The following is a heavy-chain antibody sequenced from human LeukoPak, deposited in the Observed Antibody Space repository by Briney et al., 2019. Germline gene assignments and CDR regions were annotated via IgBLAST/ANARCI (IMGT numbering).Heavy chain of an antibody. J-gene: IGHJ4*02. V-gene: IGHV4-61*02. CDR3: TRGGELMNF. CDR1: GGSINSGSYY. Sequence: TLSLTCTVSGGSINSGSYYWSWIRQPAGKGLEWIGRIYTSGSTNYNPSLKSRVTTSVDTSKNQFSLKLSSVTAADTAVYYCTRGGELMNFWGQGTLVTVSS. CDR2: IYTSGST. D-gene: IGHD1-26*01.